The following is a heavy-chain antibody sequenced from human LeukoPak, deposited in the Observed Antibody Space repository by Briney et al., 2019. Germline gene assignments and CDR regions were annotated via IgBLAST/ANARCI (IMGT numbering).Heavy chain of an antibody. Sequence: SETLSLTCFVSGGSIRGYFVNWIRQSAGKGLEWVGRIYSSGNTDYNPSLESRLTMSVETSKNQVSLRLRSVTGADTAVYYCARHRYDYPDYWGQGTLVTVSS. V-gene: IGHV4-4*07. D-gene: IGHD5-12*01. CDR1: GGSIRGYF. CDR2: IYSSGNT. J-gene: IGHJ4*02. CDR3: ARHRYDYPDY.